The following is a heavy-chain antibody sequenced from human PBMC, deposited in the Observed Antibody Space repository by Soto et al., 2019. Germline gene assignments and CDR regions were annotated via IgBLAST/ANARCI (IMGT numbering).Heavy chain of an antibody. D-gene: IGHD3-9*01. Sequence: EVQLLESGGGLVQPGGSLRLSCAASGFTFSSYAMSWVRQAPGKGLEWVSAISGSGGSTYYADSVKGRFTISRDNSKNTLYLQMNSLRAEDTAVYYCVRIYDILTCREYWGQGTLVTVSS. J-gene: IGHJ4*02. CDR2: ISGSGGST. V-gene: IGHV3-23*01. CDR1: GFTFSSYA. CDR3: VRIYDILTCREY.